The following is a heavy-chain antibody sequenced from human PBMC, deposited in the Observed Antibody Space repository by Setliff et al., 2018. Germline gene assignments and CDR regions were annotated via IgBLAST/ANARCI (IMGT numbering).Heavy chain of an antibody. D-gene: IGHD3-16*01. J-gene: IGHJ3*01. CDR3: TTDPSPTFGGVIGAAFDF. CDR1: GFTSSMYG. V-gene: IGHV3-30*02. Sequence: GESLKISCAASGFTSSMYGVHWVRQAPGKGLEWVAYIRHDGSNENYADSVKGRFTISRDNAKNSLYLQMNGLRAEDTAVYYCTTDPSPTFGGVIGAAFDFWGQGTMVTVSS. CDR2: IRHDGSNE.